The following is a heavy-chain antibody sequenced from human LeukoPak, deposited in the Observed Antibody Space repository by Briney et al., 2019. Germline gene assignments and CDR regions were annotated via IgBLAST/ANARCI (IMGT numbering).Heavy chain of an antibody. CDR1: GFTFSTYG. J-gene: IGHJ6*03. CDR3: AKGPSSTGWHRLDYYYYYYMDV. V-gene: IGHV3-30*02. Sequence: GGSLRLSCAASGFTFSTYGIHWVRQAPGKGLEWAAFIHYDGSRKYYSDSVKGRFTISRDNSKNTVYLQMNSLRAEDTAVYYCAKGPSSTGWHRLDYYYYYYMDVWGKGTTVTVSS. CDR2: IHYDGSRK. D-gene: IGHD2-2*01.